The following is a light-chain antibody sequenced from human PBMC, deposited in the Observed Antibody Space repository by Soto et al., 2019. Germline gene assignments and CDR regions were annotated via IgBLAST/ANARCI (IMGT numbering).Light chain of an antibody. J-gene: IGKJ1*01. Sequence: DLQMTQSPSTLSASVGDRVTIACRARQSISSWLAWYQQKPGKAPNLLIYKASTLESGVPSRFSGSGSGTEFTLTISSLQPDDFATYYCQQYNSYPWTFGQGTKVEFK. CDR2: KAS. CDR1: QSISSW. V-gene: IGKV1-5*03. CDR3: QQYNSYPWT.